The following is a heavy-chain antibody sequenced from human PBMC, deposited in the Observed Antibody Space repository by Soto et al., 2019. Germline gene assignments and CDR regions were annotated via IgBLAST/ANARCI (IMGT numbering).Heavy chain of an antibody. D-gene: IGHD3-22*01. CDR1: GGSISSYY. CDR2: IYYSGST. CDR3: ARSDRTYYFGMDV. V-gene: IGHV4-59*12. J-gene: IGHJ6*02. Sequence: SETLSLTCTVSGGSISSYYWSWIRQPPGKGLEWIGYIYYSGSTNYNPSLKSRVTISVDTSKNQFSLKLNSVTAADTAVYFCARSDRTYYFGMDVWGQGTTVTVSS.